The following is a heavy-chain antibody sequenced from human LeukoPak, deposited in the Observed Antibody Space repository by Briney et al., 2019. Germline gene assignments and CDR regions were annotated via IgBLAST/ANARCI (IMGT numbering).Heavy chain of an antibody. Sequence: GGSLRLSCAASGFTFSNDVMSWVRQTPGKGPEWVSSIDGGGVGTDYADSVRGRFTISRDNFKNTSYLQMNSLRADDTAVYYCARRIGGTKDYWGQGAQVTVSP. D-gene: IGHD3-3*01. CDR2: IDGGGVGT. V-gene: IGHV3-23*01. CDR1: GFTFSNDV. CDR3: ARRIGGTKDY. J-gene: IGHJ4*02.